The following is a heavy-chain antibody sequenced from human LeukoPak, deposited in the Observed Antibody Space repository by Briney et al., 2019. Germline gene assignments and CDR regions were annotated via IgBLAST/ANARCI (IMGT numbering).Heavy chain of an antibody. CDR2: ISGSGGST. V-gene: IGHV3-23*01. CDR3: AKVGGGYYYDSSGYLDY. J-gene: IGHJ4*02. Sequence: GGSLRLSCAASGFIFSNYAMSWVRQAPGKGLEWVSAISGSGGSTYYADSVKGRFTISRDNSKNTLYLQMNSLRAEDTAVYYCAKVGGGYYYDSSGYLDYWGQGTLVTVSS. CDR1: GFIFSNYA. D-gene: IGHD3-22*01.